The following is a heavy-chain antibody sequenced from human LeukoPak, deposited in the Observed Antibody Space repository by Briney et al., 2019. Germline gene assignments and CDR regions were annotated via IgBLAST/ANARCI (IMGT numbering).Heavy chain of an antibody. CDR3: ARDLFSSSWHGPYYFDY. CDR1: GYTFTLYY. Sequence: ASVKVPCKASGYTFTLYYMHWVRQAPGQGLEWMGIINPSGGTANYAQKFQGRVTVTRDTSTSTVYMELSSLRSEDTAVYYCARDLFSSSWHGPYYFDYWGQGTLVTVSS. J-gene: IGHJ4*02. V-gene: IGHV1-46*01. D-gene: IGHD2-2*01. CDR2: INPSGGTA.